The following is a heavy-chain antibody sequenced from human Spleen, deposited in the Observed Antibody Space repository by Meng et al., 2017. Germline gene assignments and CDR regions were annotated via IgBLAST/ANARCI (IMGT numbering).Heavy chain of an antibody. D-gene: IGHD6-13*01. CDR2: IYPGDSDT. CDR1: GYSFTSYW. J-gene: IGHJ4*02. V-gene: IGHV5-51*01. Sequence: GEPLMISCKGSGYSFTSYWIGWVRQTPGKGLEWMGIIYPGDSDTRYSPSFQGQVTISVDKSIGTAYLQWSSLKASDTAMYCCARRRRIVRAAGGTDYFNYWGQGTLVTVSS. CDR3: ARRRRIVRAAGGTDYFNY.